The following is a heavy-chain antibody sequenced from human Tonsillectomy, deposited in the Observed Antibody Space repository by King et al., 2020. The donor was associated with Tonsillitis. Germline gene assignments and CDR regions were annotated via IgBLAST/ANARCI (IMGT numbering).Heavy chain of an antibody. D-gene: IGHD3-3*01. CDR3: ARRDYDFWSGPAEDYYYYYMDV. J-gene: IGHJ6*03. CDR1: GGSISSYY. CDR2: SYYSGST. Sequence: VQLQESGPGLVKPSETLSLTCTVSGGSISSYYWSWIRQPPGKGLEWIGYSYYSGSTNYNPALKMRVTISVDTSKNQFSLKLSSVTAAATAVYYCARRDYDFWSGPAEDYYYYYMDVWGKGTTVTVSS. V-gene: IGHV4-59*08.